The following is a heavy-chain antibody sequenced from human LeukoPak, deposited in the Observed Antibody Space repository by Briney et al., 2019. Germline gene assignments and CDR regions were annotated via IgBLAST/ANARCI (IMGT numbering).Heavy chain of an antibody. D-gene: IGHD1-26*01. CDR1: GFSFNEYA. V-gene: IGHV3-33*08. Sequence: GSLRLSCAAAGFSFNEYAMHWVRPAPGKGLEWVAVIWRDGSNKYYADSVKGRFTVSRDNPKNTLNLQMDSLRVEDTAVYYCARHGSGRKYFDPLDYWGQGTLVTVSS. CDR3: ARHGSGRKYFDPLDY. J-gene: IGHJ4*02. CDR2: IWRDGSNK.